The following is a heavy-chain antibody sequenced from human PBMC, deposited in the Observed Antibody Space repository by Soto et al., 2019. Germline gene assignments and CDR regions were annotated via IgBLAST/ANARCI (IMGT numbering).Heavy chain of an antibody. J-gene: IGHJ6*03. Sequence: QVQLQESGQGLVKPSETLSLTCAVSGGSISISNWWSWVRQTPGKGLELIGQTHNSGSTNYSPSLTSRVTISVAKSQNQCSVQFLSVTAADTAGYYSVRGGHYFYIYAWGKGTTVTV. V-gene: IGHV4-4*02. CDR2: THNSGST. CDR3: VRGGHYFYIYA. D-gene: IGHD1-26*01. CDR1: GGSISISNW.